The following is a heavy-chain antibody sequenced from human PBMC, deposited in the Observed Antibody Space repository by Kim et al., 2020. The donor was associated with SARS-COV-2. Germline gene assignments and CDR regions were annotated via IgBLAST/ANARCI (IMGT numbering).Heavy chain of an antibody. CDR1: GGSISNSSYY. J-gene: IGHJ6*02. CDR3: AGERIQLWLSTYGMDV. CDR2: IYYSGST. Sequence: SETLSLTCTVSGGSISNSSYYWGWIRQPPGKGLEWIGSIYYSGSTYYNPSLKSRVTISVDTSKNQFSLKLSSVTAADTAVCYCAGERIQLWLSTYGMDVWGQGTTVTVSS. V-gene: IGHV4-39*07. D-gene: IGHD5-18*01.